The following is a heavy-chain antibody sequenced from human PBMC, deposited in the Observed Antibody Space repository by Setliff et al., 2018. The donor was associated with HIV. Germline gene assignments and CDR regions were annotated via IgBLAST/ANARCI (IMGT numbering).Heavy chain of an antibody. J-gene: IGHJ4*02. CDR1: GSSFSSGIYY. V-gene: IGHV4-31*02. CDR3: ARGTTSITFDY. Sequence: KTSETLSLTCNVSGSSFSSGIYYWTWIRQQPGKGLEWIGYISYSGSTYYNPSLKSRLTMSIDTSKSHFSLNLNSVTAADTAVYYCARGTTSITFDYWSQG. D-gene: IGHD1-1*01. CDR2: ISYSGST.